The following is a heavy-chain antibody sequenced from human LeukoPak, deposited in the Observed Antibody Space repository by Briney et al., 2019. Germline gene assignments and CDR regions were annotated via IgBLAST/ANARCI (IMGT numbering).Heavy chain of an antibody. J-gene: IGHJ5*02. Sequence: SETRSLTCTVWGGSISSYYWSWIRQPPGKGLEWIGYIYYSGSTNSIPSLKSRVTISADTSKNQFSLKLSSVTAADTAVYYCARGYDFWSGPWFDPWGQGTLVTVSS. CDR3: ARGYDFWSGPWFDP. D-gene: IGHD3-3*01. V-gene: IGHV4-59*01. CDR1: GGSISSYY. CDR2: IYYSGST.